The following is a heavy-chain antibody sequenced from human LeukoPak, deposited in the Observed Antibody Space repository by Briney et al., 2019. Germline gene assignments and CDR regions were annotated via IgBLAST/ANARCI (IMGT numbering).Heavy chain of an antibody. CDR2: LYHSGST. D-gene: IGHD6-6*01. CDR3: ATEIQNIAGRVY. Sequence: SETLSLTCSVSGYSISSGYYWGWIRQAPGKGLEWIGNLYHSGSTYYNPSLKSRVPISVDTSKNQFSLNLSSVTAADTAVYYCATEIQNIAGRVYWGQGTLVTVSS. CDR1: GYSISSGYY. V-gene: IGHV4-38-2*02. J-gene: IGHJ4*02.